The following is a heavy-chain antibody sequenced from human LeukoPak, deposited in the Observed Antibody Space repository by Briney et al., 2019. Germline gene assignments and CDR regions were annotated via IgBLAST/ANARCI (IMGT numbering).Heavy chain of an antibody. Sequence: SETLSLTCTVSGDSISGYYWSWIRQPPGKGLEWIGCIYYSGSTNYNPSLRSRVTMSVDTSKNQFSLKLTSVTAADTAVYYCASHTSSGSPEYFPHWGQGTPVTVSS. CDR1: GDSISGYY. J-gene: IGHJ1*01. D-gene: IGHD2-2*01. CDR3: ASHTSSGSPEYFPH. V-gene: IGHV4-59*01. CDR2: IYYSGST.